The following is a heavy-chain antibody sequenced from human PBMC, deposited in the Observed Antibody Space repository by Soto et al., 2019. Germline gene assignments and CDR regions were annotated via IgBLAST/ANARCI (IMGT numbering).Heavy chain of an antibody. V-gene: IGHV4-31*03. CDR2: IYYSGST. D-gene: IGHD5-12*01. J-gene: IGHJ4*02. CDR1: VGSISIGTYY. CDR3: PRYIGSGYDYGSFDY. Sequence: PSETLCITCTVSVGSISIGTYYWSWIRQHPGKGLEWIGYIYYSGSTYYNPSLKSRVTISLDTSKKQFSLKLSSVTAADTAVYYCPRYIGSGYDYGSFDYWGQGTMVTVSS.